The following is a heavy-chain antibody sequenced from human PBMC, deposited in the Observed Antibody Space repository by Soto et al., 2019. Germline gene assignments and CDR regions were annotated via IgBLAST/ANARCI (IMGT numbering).Heavy chain of an antibody. Sequence: PGGSLRLSCAASGFTFSSYSMSWVRQAPGKGLEWVSVIYSGGSTYYADSVKGRFTISRDNSKNTLYLQMNSLRAEDTAVYYCAREVIVVVPDESPYGMDVWGQGTTVTVSS. D-gene: IGHD2-2*01. CDR2: IYSGGST. J-gene: IGHJ6*02. V-gene: IGHV3-53*01. CDR1: GFTFSSYS. CDR3: AREVIVVVPDESPYGMDV.